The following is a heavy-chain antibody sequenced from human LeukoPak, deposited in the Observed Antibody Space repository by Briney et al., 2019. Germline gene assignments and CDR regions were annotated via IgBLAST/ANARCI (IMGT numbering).Heavy chain of an antibody. V-gene: IGHV4-31*03. D-gene: IGHD3-3*01. J-gene: IGHJ5*02. Sequence: PSETLSLTCTVSGGSISSGGYYWSWIRQHPGNGLEWIGYIYYSGSTYYNPSLKSRVTISVDTSKNQFSLKLSSVTAADTAVYYCARRYYDFWSGYSTNWFDPWGQGTLVTVSS. CDR3: ARRYYDFWSGYSTNWFDP. CDR2: IYYSGST. CDR1: GGSISSGGYY.